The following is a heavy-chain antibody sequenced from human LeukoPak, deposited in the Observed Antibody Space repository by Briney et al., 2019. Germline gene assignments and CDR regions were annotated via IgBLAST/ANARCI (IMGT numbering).Heavy chain of an antibody. V-gene: IGHV4-34*01. CDR2: INHSGST. Sequence: SETLSLTCAVYGGSFSGYYWSWTRQPPGKGLEWIGEINHSGSTNYNPSLKSRVTISVDTSKNQFSLKLSSVTAADTAVYYCARGWMVLPPVYWGQGTLVTVSS. CDR3: ARGWMVLPPVY. D-gene: IGHD6-19*01. CDR1: GGSFSGYY. J-gene: IGHJ4*02.